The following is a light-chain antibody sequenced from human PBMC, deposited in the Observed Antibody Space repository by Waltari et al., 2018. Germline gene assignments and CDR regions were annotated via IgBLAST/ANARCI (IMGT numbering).Light chain of an antibody. CDR2: RKN. J-gene: IGLJ2*01. CDR1: SLRLFY. Sequence: SSELTQEPDVSVALGQTVNITCLGDSLRLFYASWYQQAPRQAPRLVIYRKNERPSGIPGRFSASYSGDTSSLIITGAQTEDECHYYCSSRDTDGKHWLFGGGTMLTVL. CDR3: SSRDTDGKHWL. V-gene: IGLV3-19*01.